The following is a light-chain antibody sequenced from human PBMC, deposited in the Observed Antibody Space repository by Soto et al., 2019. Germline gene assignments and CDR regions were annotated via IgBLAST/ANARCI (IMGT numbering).Light chain of an antibody. CDR2: DAS. J-gene: IGKJ4*01. CDR1: QSVSSY. V-gene: IGKV3-11*01. CDR3: QQRNYWPT. Sequence: EVVLTQSPATLSLSPGERATLSCRASQSVSSYLAWYQQQPGQAPRLLIYDASNRATGIPARFSGSGSGTDFPLTISSLEPEDFAVYYCQQRNYWPTFGGGIKVEIK.